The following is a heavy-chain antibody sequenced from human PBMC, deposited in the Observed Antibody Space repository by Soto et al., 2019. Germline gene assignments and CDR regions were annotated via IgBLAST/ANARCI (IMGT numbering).Heavy chain of an antibody. V-gene: IGHV4-59*01. Sequence: SETLSLTCTVSGCSISTYYWSWIRQPPGKGLEWIGYIYYSGSTNYNPSLKSRVTISVDTSKNQFSLKLNSVTAADTAVYYCARGLGSGSYYYYYMDVWGKGTTVTVSS. D-gene: IGHD2-15*01. J-gene: IGHJ6*03. CDR1: GCSISTYY. CDR2: IYYSGST. CDR3: ARGLGSGSYYYYYMDV.